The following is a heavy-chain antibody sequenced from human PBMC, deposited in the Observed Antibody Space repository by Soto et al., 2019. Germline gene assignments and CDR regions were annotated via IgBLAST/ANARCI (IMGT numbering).Heavy chain of an antibody. CDR2: ISSSGSTI. V-gene: IGHV3-11*01. D-gene: IGHD3-3*01. CDR3: ARAYGATIFGVVIIHDFDY. CDR1: GFTFSDYY. J-gene: IGHJ4*02. Sequence: GGSLRLSCAASGFTFSDYYMSWIRQAPGKGLEWVSYISSSGSTIYYADSVKGRFTISRDNAKNSLYLKMNSLRAEDTAVYYCARAYGATIFGVVIIHDFDYWGQGTLVTVSS.